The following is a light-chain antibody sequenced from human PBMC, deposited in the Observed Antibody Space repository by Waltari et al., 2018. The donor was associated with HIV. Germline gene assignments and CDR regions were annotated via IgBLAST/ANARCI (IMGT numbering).Light chain of an antibody. CDR3: QVWDSSSDHRGV. CDR1: NVGSKG. J-gene: IGLJ3*02. Sequence: SYVVSQPPSVSVAPGQTARMTCEGNNVGSKGVHWYQKKPDQAPILVIYYDRDRPSGIPERFSGSNCGNTATLTITSVEAGDEADYYCQVWDSSSDHRGVFGGGTKSTVL. CDR2: YDR. V-gene: IGLV3-21*04.